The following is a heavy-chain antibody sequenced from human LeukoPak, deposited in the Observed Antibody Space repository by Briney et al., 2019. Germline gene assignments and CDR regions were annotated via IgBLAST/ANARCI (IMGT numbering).Heavy chain of an antibody. V-gene: IGHV1-2*02. CDR2: INPNSGGT. CDR3: ARPDDSSGYYYYY. Sequence: ASVKVSCKASGYTFTGYYMHWVRQAPGQGLEWMGWINPNSGGTNYARKFQGGVTMTRDTSISTAYMELSRLRSDDTAVYYCARPDDSSGYYYYYWGQGTLVTVSS. CDR1: GYTFTGYY. D-gene: IGHD3-22*01. J-gene: IGHJ4*02.